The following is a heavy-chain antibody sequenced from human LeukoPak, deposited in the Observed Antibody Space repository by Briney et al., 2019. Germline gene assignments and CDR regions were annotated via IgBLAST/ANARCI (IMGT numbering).Heavy chain of an antibody. CDR3: ARSEDSGSYFSFDY. V-gene: IGHV4-39*07. D-gene: IGHD1-26*01. Sequence: PSETLSLTCTVSGGSISSSSYYWGWIRQPPGKGLEWIGSIYYSGSTYYNPSLKSRLTISVDGSRNQFSLKLRSVTAADTAVYYCARSEDSGSYFSFDYWGQGTLVTVSS. CDR1: GGSISSSSYY. J-gene: IGHJ4*02. CDR2: IYYSGST.